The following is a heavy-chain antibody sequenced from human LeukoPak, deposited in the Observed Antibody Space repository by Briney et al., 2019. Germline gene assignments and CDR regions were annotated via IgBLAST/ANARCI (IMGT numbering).Heavy chain of an antibody. CDR1: GGSISSSSYY. V-gene: IGHV4-39*01. J-gene: IGHJ5*02. CDR3: ARQKHKPNWFDP. Sequence: SETLSLTCTVSGGSISSSSYYWGWIRQPPGKGLEWIGSIYYSGSTYYNPSLKSRVTISVDTSKNQFFLKLSSVTAADTAVYYCARQKHKPNWFDPWGQGTLVTVSS. CDR2: IYYSGST.